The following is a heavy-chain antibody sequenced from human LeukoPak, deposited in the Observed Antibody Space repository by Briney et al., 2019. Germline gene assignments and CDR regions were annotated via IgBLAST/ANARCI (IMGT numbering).Heavy chain of an antibody. CDR2: FDPEDGET. CDR1: GYTLTELS. V-gene: IGHV1-24*01. Sequence: GASVKVSCKVSGYTLTELSTHWVRQAPGKGLEWMGGFDPEDGETIYAQKFQGRVTMTEDTSTDTAYMELSSLRSEDTAVYYCTCGIVEMATIGPFDYWGQGTLVTVSS. J-gene: IGHJ4*02. D-gene: IGHD5-24*01. CDR3: TCGIVEMATIGPFDY.